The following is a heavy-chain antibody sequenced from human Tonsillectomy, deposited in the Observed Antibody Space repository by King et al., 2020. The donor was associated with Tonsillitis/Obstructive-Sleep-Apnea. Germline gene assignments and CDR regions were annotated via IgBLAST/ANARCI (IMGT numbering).Heavy chain of an antibody. CDR3: AKTMGFYYYYGMDV. Sequence: VQLVKSGGGLVQPGGSLRLSCAASGFTFSSYAMSWVRQAPGKGLEWVSAISGSGGSTYYADSVKGRFTISRDNSKNTLYMQMNSLRAEDTAVYHCAKTMGFYYYYGMDVWGPGTTVTVSS. CDR1: GFTFSSYA. V-gene: IGHV3-23*04. CDR2: ISGSGGST. J-gene: IGHJ6*02.